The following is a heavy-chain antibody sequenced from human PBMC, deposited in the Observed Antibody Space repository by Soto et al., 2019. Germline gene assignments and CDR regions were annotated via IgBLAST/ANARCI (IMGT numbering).Heavy chain of an antibody. Sequence: ASVKVSCKASGYTFTSYAMHWVRQAPGQRLEWMGWINAGNGNTKYSQKFQGRVTITRDTSASTAYMELSSLRSEDTAVYYCAREPLYCSGGSCYYYYGMDVWGQGTTVTVSS. CDR2: INAGNGNT. V-gene: IGHV1-3*01. J-gene: IGHJ6*02. CDR3: AREPLYCSGGSCYYYYGMDV. D-gene: IGHD2-15*01. CDR1: GYTFTSYA.